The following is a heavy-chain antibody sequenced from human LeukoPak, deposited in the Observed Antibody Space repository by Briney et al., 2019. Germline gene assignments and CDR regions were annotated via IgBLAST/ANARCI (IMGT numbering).Heavy chain of an antibody. Sequence: SVKVSCKASGGTFSSYAISWVRQAPGQGLEWMGGIIPIFGTANYAQKFQGRVTITADKSTSTAYMELSSLRSEDTAVYYCARRAPGGSSSSWGYYYYMDVWGKGTTVTVSS. J-gene: IGHJ6*03. CDR3: ARRAPGGSSSSWGYYYYMDV. V-gene: IGHV1-69*06. D-gene: IGHD6-6*01. CDR2: IIPIFGTA. CDR1: GGTFSSYA.